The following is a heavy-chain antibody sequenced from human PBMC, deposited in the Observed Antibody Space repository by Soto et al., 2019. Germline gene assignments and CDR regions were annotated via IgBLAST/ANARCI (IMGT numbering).Heavy chain of an antibody. Sequence: QVQLRESGPGLVKPSETLTLTCSVSGDSMSSYYWSWLRQPPGKGLEWIGYIYHNGGTNYNPSLESRVTISVDTSKNQFSLKMTSVSAADTAVYYCARFRFVVMNGDDAFDIWGQGTAVTVSS. CDR1: GDSMSSYY. D-gene: IGHD3-22*01. V-gene: IGHV4-59*01. CDR3: ARFRFVVMNGDDAFDI. J-gene: IGHJ3*02. CDR2: IYHNGGT.